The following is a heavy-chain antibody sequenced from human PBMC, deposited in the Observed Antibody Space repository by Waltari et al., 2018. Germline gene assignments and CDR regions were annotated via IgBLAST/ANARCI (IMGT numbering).Heavy chain of an antibody. Sequence: EVQLVESGGVVVQPGGSLRLSCAASGFTFDDYTMHWVRQAPGKGLEWLSLISWDGGSTYYADSVKGRFTISRDNSKNSLYLQMNSLRTEDTAVYYCAKDDAPGLVSSIDYWGQGTLVTVSS. CDR1: GFTFDDYT. CDR3: AKDDAPGLVSSIDY. D-gene: IGHD6-19*01. V-gene: IGHV3-43*01. J-gene: IGHJ4*02. CDR2: ISWDGGST.